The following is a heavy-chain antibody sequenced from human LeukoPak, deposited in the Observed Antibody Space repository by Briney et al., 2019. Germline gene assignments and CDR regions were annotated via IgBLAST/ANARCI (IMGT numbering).Heavy chain of an antibody. CDR3: ARGDEYCSSTSCYAGPSYGLDV. D-gene: IGHD2-2*01. V-gene: IGHV3-48*03. Sequence: PGGSLRHSCAASGLTFSSYEFNWVRQAPGKGLEWVSYISSSGRTIFYADSVKGRFTISRDNAKNSLYLQMNSLRAEDTAVYHCARGDEYCSSTSCYAGPSYGLDVWGQGTTVTVSS. CDR2: ISSSGRTI. J-gene: IGHJ6*02. CDR1: GLTFSSYE.